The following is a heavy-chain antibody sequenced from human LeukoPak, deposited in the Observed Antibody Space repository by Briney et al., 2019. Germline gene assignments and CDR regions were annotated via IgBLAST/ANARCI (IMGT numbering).Heavy chain of an antibody. J-gene: IGHJ4*02. V-gene: IGHV3-9*01. Sequence: GGSLRLSCAASGFTFDDYAMHWVRQAPGKGLEWVSGISWNSGSIGYADSVKGRFTISRDNAKNSLYLQMNSLRAEDTALYYCAKDRSGYSYGYGYFDYWRQGTLVTVSS. CDR1: GFTFDDYA. CDR2: ISWNSGSI. CDR3: AKDRSGYSYGYGYFDY. D-gene: IGHD5-18*01.